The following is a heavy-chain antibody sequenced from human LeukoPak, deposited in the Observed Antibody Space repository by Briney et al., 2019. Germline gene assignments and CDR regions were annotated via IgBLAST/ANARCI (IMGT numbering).Heavy chain of an antibody. CDR3: AKELKAYCGGDCYPTSDY. D-gene: IGHD2-21*02. V-gene: IGHV3-30*18. CDR2: ISYDGSNK. CDR1: GFTFSSYG. J-gene: IGHJ4*02. Sequence: GGSLRLSCAASGFTFSSYGMHWVRQAPGKGLEWVAVISYDGSNKYYADSVKGRFTISRDNSKNTLYLQMNSLRAEDTAVYYCAKELKAYCGGDCYPTSDYWGQGTLVTVSS.